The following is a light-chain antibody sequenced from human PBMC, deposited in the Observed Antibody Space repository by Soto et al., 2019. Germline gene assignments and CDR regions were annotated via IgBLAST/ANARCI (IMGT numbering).Light chain of an antibody. CDR2: DAS. CDR1: QSVSSY. Sequence: EIVLKQSPATLSLSPGERATLSCRASQSVSSYLAWYQQKPGQAPRLLIYDASNRATGIPDRFSGSGSGTDFTLTISRLEPEDFAVYYCQQFGDSLTFGPGTKVDIK. J-gene: IGKJ3*01. CDR3: QQFGDSLT. V-gene: IGKV3-11*01.